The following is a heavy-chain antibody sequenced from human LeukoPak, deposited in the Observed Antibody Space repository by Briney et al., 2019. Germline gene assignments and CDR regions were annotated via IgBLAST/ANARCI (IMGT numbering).Heavy chain of an antibody. CDR3: ARGAGSSWSGLNDY. CDR1: GFIFSNYW. V-gene: IGHV3-74*01. CDR2: INSDGSTT. J-gene: IGHJ4*02. D-gene: IGHD6-13*01. Sequence: PGGSLRLSCAASGFIFSNYWMHWVRQAPGKGLVWVSRINSDGSTTTYADSVKGRFTISRDNAKNTLYLQMNSLRAEDTAVYYCARGAGSSWSGLNDYWGQGTLVTVSS.